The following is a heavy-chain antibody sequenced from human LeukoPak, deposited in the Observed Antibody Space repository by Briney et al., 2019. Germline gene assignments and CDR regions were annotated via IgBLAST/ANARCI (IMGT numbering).Heavy chain of an antibody. Sequence: SETLSLTCAVYGGSFSGYYWSWIRQPPGKGLEWIGEINHSGSTNYNPSLKSRVTISVDTSKNQFSLKLSSVTAADTAVYYCARRPRYYYDSSGYSDYWGQGTLVTVSS. D-gene: IGHD3-22*01. CDR3: ARRPRYYYDSSGYSDY. V-gene: IGHV4-34*01. J-gene: IGHJ4*02. CDR2: INHSGST. CDR1: GGSFSGYY.